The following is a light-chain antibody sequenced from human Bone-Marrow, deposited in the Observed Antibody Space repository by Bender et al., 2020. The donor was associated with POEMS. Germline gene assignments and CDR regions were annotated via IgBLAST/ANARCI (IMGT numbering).Light chain of an antibody. J-gene: IGLJ2*01. CDR2: DVS. CDR1: NNDVGAYNY. CDR3: SSYTTSNIVV. Sequence: QSALTQPASVSGSPGQSITISCTGTNNDVGAYNYISWYQQHPGEAPKLIIDDVSNRPSEVSDRFSGSKSGNSASLTISGLQAKDEAHYYCSSYTTSNIVVFGGGTKLTVL. V-gene: IGLV2-14*03.